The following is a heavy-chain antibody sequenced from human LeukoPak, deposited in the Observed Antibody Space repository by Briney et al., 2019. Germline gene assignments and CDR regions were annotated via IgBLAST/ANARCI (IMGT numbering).Heavy chain of an antibody. Sequence: ASVKVSCKASGYTFTGYYLHWVRQAPGQGLEWVGWISPNSGDTKYAQKFQGRVTMTRDTSISTAYMELSRLRSDDTAVYYCAREAVLNPSPYYMDVWGKGTTVTISS. V-gene: IGHV1-2*02. D-gene: IGHD6-19*01. CDR1: GYTFTGYY. CDR3: AREAVLNPSPYYMDV. J-gene: IGHJ6*03. CDR2: ISPNSGDT.